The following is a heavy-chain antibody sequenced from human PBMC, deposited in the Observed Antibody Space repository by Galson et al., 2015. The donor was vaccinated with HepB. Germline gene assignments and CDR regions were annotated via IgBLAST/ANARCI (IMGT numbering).Heavy chain of an antibody. Sequence: SVKVSCKASGGTFCSYAISWVRQAPGRGLEWMGGIIPIFGTANYAQKFQGRVTITADESTSTAYMELSSLRSEDTAVYYCARAELAAGYPTNYFDYWGQGTLVTVSS. D-gene: IGHD6-25*01. CDR3: ARAELAAGYPTNYFDY. J-gene: IGHJ4*02. V-gene: IGHV1-69*13. CDR1: GGTFCSYA. CDR2: IIPIFGTA.